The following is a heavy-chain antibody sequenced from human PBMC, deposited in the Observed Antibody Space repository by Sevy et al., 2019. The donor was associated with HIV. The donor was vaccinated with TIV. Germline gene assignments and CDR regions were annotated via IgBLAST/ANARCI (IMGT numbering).Heavy chain of an antibody. CDR1: GGSISSSSYY. D-gene: IGHD6-19*01. Sequence: SETLSLTCTVSGGSISSSSYYWGWIRQPPGKGLEWIGSIYYRGSTYYNPSLKSRVTISVDTSRNQFSLKLSSVTAADTAVYYCARARSSGWYDFDYWGQGTLVTVSS. V-gene: IGHV4-39*01. J-gene: IGHJ4*02. CDR3: ARARSSGWYDFDY. CDR2: IYYRGST.